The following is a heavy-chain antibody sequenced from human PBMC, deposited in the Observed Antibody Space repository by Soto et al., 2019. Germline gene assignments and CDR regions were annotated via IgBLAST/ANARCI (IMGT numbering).Heavy chain of an antibody. CDR2: ISPYNSNT. D-gene: IGHD6-13*01. V-gene: IGHV1-18*01. CDR1: GYTFSRNG. J-gene: IGHJ4*02. Sequence: QVQLVQSGAEVKMPGDSVKVSCKASGYTFSRNGISWVRQAPGQGLEWMGWISPYNSNTNYIQKLQGRLTMTTDTSTSTAYMELSSLRSDDTAVYYCARDLGPYSRPFDFWGQGTLVTVSS. CDR3: ARDLGPYSRPFDF.